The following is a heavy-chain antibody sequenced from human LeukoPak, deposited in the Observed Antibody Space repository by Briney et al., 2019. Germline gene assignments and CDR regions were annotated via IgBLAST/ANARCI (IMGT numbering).Heavy chain of an antibody. CDR2: IAYDGSNK. CDR1: GFTFSSYD. CDR3: AKRGAPTYYFDY. D-gene: IGHD2-15*01. J-gene: IGHJ4*02. V-gene: IGHV3-30*18. Sequence: PGGSLRLSCAASGFTFSSYDMHWVRQAPGKGLEWVALIAYDGSNKYYADSVRGRFTISRDNSKNTLYLQTDSLRAEDTAVYYCAKRGAPTYYFDYWGQGTLVTVSS.